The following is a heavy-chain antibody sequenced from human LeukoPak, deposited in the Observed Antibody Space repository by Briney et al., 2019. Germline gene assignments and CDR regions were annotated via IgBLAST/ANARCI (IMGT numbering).Heavy chain of an antibody. D-gene: IGHD2-2*01. CDR1: GGSISSSSYY. CDR3: ARQRLSTVDAFDI. CDR2: IYYSGST. V-gene: IGHV4-39*01. J-gene: IGHJ3*02. Sequence: SETLSLTCTVSGGSISSSSYYWGWIRQPPGKGLEWIGSIYYSGSTYYNPSLKSRVTISVDTSKNQFSLKLSSVTAADTAVYYCARQRLSTVDAFDIWGQGTMVTVSS.